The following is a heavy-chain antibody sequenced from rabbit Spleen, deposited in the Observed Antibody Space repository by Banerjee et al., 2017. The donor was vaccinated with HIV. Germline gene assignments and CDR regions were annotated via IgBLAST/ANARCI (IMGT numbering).Heavy chain of an antibody. D-gene: IGHD1-1*01. J-gene: IGHJ6*01. Sequence: QSLEESGGDLVKPGASLTLTCIASGVSFSGDSYMCWVRQAPGRGLEWIACIDTGSSGFTYFASWAKGRFTMSRTSSTTVTLQMTSLTAADTATYFCARDLVAVIGWNFGLWGPGTLVTVS. CDR3: ARDLVAVIGWNFGL. CDR2: IDTGSSGFT. V-gene: IGHV1S40*01. CDR1: GVSFSGDSY.